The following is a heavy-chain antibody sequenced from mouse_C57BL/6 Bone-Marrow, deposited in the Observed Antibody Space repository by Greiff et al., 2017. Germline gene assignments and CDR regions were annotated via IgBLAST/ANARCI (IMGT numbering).Heavy chain of an antibody. J-gene: IGHJ2*01. D-gene: IGHD4-1*01. Sequence: DVKLVESGGGLVKPGGSLTLSCAASGFSFSDYGMHWVRQAPEKGLEWVAYISSGSSTIYNADTVKGRFTISRNNDKNTLFLQMTSLKAEDTAMYYCARGTGRYVDYWGQGTTLTVSS. V-gene: IGHV5-17*01. CDR3: ARGTGRYVDY. CDR2: ISSGSSTI. CDR1: GFSFSDYG.